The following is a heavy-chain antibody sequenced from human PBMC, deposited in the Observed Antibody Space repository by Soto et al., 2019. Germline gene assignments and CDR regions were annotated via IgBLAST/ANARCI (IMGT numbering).Heavy chain of an antibody. Sequence: QITLNESGPTGVRPTETLTLTCRFSGFSLTTSGVGVGWVRQSPGKAPEWLALIYWDDDKRYSESLKSSLTITKDTSKNQVVLTVANLDPTDTATYYCAHRVLRTVFGLVTTTAIYFDFWGQGTPVAVSS. D-gene: IGHD3-3*01. J-gene: IGHJ4*02. V-gene: IGHV2-5*02. CDR2: IYWDDDK. CDR1: GFSLTTSGVG. CDR3: AHRVLRTVFGLVTTTAIYFDF.